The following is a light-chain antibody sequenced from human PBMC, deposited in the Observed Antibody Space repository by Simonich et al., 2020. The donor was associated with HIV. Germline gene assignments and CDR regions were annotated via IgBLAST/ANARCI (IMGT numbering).Light chain of an antibody. V-gene: IGLV2-11*01. CDR2: DVR. CDR1: SSDVGGYNY. Sequence: QSALTQPRSVSGSPGQSVTISCTGTSSDVGGYNYVSWYQHHPGKAPKLMIYDVRKRPSGVPDRFSGSKSGNTASLTISGLQAEDEADYYCCSYAGSYPWVFGGGTKLTVL. J-gene: IGLJ3*02. CDR3: CSYAGSYPWV.